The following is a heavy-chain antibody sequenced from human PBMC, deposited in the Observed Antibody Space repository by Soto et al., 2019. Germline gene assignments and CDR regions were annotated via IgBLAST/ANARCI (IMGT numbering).Heavy chain of an antibody. CDR1: GFTVSSNY. Sequence: EVQLVESGGGLVQPGGSLRLSCAASGFTVSSNYMSWVRQAPGKGLEWVSVIYSGGSTYYADSVKGRFTISRHNSKNTLYLQMNSLRAEDTAVYYCARAWCYYYGWGAHHYFDYWGQGTLVTVSS. V-gene: IGHV3-53*04. D-gene: IGHD3-10*01. CDR3: ARAWCYYYGWGAHHYFDY. CDR2: IYSGGST. J-gene: IGHJ4*02.